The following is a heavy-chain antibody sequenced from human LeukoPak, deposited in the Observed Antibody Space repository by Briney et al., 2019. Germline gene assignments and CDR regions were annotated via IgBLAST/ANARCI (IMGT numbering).Heavy chain of an antibody. CDR3: ARVSGSLVNQLWFGELLMYYYYYMDV. D-gene: IGHD3-10*01. CDR2: IYSGGST. Sequence: GGSLRLSCAASEFSVGSNYMTWVRQAPGKGLEWVSLIYSGGSTYYADSVKGRFTISRDNSKNTLYLQMNSLRAEDTALYYCARVSGSLVNQLWFGELLMYYYYYMDVWGKGTTVTVSS. J-gene: IGHJ6*03. V-gene: IGHV3-66*01. CDR1: EFSVGSNY.